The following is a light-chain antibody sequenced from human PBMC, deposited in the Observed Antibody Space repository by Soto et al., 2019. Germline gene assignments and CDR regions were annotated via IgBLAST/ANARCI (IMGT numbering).Light chain of an antibody. CDR1: HDISSY. J-gene: IGKJ5*01. CDR3: QQHKDYPLT. CDR2: AAS. Sequence: DIQLTQSPSFLSASVGYRFTITCRSSHDISSYLTWYQQKPGKAPTVLIYAASTLQGGVPSRFSGSGSGTEFTLTISSLQSEDFASYYCQQHKDYPLTFGRGTRLE. V-gene: IGKV1-9*01.